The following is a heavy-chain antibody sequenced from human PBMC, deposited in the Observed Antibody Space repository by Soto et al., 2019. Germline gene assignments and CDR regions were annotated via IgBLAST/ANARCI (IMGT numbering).Heavy chain of an antibody. Sequence: SVKVSCKASGGTFSSYAISWVRQAPGQGLEWMGGIIPIFSTANYAQKFQGRVTITADKSTSTAYMELSSLRSEDTAVYYCASRSYDFWSGPAHYYYGMDVWGQGTTVTVSS. V-gene: IGHV1-69*06. CDR1: GGTFSSYA. CDR3: ASRSYDFWSGPAHYYYGMDV. J-gene: IGHJ6*02. D-gene: IGHD3-3*01. CDR2: IIPIFSTA.